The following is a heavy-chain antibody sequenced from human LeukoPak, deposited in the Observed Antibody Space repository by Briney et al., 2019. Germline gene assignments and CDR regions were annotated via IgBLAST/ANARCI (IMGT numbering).Heavy chain of an antibody. CDR1: GGTFSSYA. Sequence: SVKVSCKASGGTFSSYAISWVRQAPGQGLEWMGRIIPIFGIANYAQKFQGRVTIIADKSTSTAYMELSSLRSEDTAVYYCARTQYCGGDCLILDYWGQGTLVTVSS. J-gene: IGHJ4*02. D-gene: IGHD2-21*02. V-gene: IGHV1-69*04. CDR2: IIPIFGIA. CDR3: ARTQYCGGDCLILDY.